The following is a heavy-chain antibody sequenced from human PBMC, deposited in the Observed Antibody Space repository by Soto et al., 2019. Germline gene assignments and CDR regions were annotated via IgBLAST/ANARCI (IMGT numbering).Heavy chain of an antibody. D-gene: IGHD6-13*01. CDR3: ARTFHITAARNWFYP. CDR1: GYTFTSYW. CDR2: IYPGDSHT. Sequence: GESLKISCRGSGYTFTSYWIGWVRQMPGKGLEWMGIIYPGDSHTTYSPSFQGQVTISADKSINTAYLQWSSLRASDTAMYYCARTFHITAARNWFYPWGQGTLVTVSS. J-gene: IGHJ5*02. V-gene: IGHV5-51*01.